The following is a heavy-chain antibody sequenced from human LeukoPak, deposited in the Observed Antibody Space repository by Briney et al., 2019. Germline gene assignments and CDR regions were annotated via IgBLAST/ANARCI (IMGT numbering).Heavy chain of an antibody. V-gene: IGHV1-46*01. J-gene: IGHJ4*02. Sequence: ASVKVSCKASGYTFTSYYMHWVRQAPGQGLEWMGIINPSGGSTSYAQKFQGRVTMTRDTSISTAYMELSRLRSDDTAVYYCARDRWNGYNFDYWGQGTLVTVSS. CDR3: ARDRWNGYNFDY. CDR2: INPSGGST. CDR1: GYTFTSYY. D-gene: IGHD5-24*01.